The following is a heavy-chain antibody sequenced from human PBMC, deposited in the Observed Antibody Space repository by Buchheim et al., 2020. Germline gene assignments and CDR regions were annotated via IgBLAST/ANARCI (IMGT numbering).Heavy chain of an antibody. Sequence: QVQLQESGPGLVKPSETLSLTCTVSGGSISSYYWSWIRQPPGKGLEWIGYIYYSGSTNYNPSLKSRVTISVDTSKNQFSLKLSFLTAAETAVYYSATQMCALPISTNWCDPWHQGTL. CDR2: IYYSGST. CDR1: GGSISSYY. CDR3: ATQMCALPISTNWCDP. V-gene: IGHV4-59*01. J-gene: IGHJ5*02. D-gene: IGHD2-2*01.